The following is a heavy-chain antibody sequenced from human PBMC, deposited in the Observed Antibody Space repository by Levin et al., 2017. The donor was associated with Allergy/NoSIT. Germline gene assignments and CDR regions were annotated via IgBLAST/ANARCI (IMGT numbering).Heavy chain of an antibody. D-gene: IGHD3-10*01. V-gene: IGHV4-39*01. CDR3: ARRRPETYYYGSGSYGPYFDY. CDR1: GGSISSSSYY. J-gene: IGHJ4*02. CDR2: IYYSGST. Sequence: PSETLSLTCTVSGGSISSSSYYWGWIRQPPGKGLEWIGSIYYSGSTYYNPSLKSRVTISVDTSKNQFSLKLSSVTAADTAVYYCARRRPETYYYGSGSYGPYFDYWGQGTLVTVSS.